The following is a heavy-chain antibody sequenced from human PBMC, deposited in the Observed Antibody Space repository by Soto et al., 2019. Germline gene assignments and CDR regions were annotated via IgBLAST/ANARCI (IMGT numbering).Heavy chain of an antibody. CDR2: IYYSGST. V-gene: IGHV4-61*01. CDR3: AREYCSGGSCFHAFDI. Sequence: SETLSLTCTVSGGSVCSGSYYWSWIRQPPGKGLEWIGYIYYSGSTNYNPSLKSRVTISVGTSKNQFSLKLSSVTAADTAVYYCAREYCSGGSCFHAFDIWGQGTMVTVSS. D-gene: IGHD2-15*01. J-gene: IGHJ3*02. CDR1: GGSVCSGSYY.